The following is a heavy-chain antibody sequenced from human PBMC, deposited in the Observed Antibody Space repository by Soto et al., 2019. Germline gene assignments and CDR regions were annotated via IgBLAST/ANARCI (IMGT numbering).Heavy chain of an antibody. Sequence: ESVKISCQSSGYRFSNYWTTLVSQISVKGLEWMGTINPSDSYSNNSPSFQGHVTISTDTSINTAYLHWGSLKASDTAIYYCATRLSGPKEEYNAYYFYGLDVWGHATTVTVSS. J-gene: IGHJ6*02. CDR3: ATRLSGPKEEYNAYYFYGLDV. CDR1: GYRFSNYW. V-gene: IGHV5-10-1*01. D-gene: IGHD1-1*01. CDR2: INPSDSYS.